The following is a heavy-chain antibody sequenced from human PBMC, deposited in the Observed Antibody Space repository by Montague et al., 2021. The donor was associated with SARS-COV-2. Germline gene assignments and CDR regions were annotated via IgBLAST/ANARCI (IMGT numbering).Heavy chain of an antibody. CDR2: ISTSSSYI. CDR1: GFTFSSYS. D-gene: IGHD2-15*01. J-gene: IGHJ4*02. Sequence: SLRLSCAASGFTFSSYSMNWVRQAPGKGLEWVSSISTSSSYIYYADSVKGRFTISRDNAKNSLYLQMNSLRAEDTAVYSCARAKAIYCSGGCLFDSWGQGTLVTVSS. CDR3: ARAKAIYCSGGCLFDS. V-gene: IGHV3-21*01.